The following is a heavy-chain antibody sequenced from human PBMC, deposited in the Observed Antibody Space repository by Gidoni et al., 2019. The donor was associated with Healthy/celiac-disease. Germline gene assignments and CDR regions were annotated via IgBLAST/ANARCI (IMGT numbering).Heavy chain of an antibody. CDR3: ARGKLLWFGAQQYYYGMDV. J-gene: IGHJ6*02. D-gene: IGHD3-10*01. CDR2: INHSGST. Sequence: QVQLQLRGAGLLKPSETLSLTCAVYGGSFSGFYWSWIRQPPGKGLEWIGEINHSGSTNYNPSLKSRVTISVDTSKNQFSLKLSSVTAAYTAVYYCARGKLLWFGAQQYYYGMDVWGQGTTVTVSS. CDR1: GGSFSGFY. V-gene: IGHV4-34*01.